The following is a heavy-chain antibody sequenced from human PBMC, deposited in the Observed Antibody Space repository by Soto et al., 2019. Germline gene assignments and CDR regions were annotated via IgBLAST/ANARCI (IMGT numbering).Heavy chain of an antibody. CDR3: TTDSRTTLPEIRFDY. V-gene: IGHV3-15*07. J-gene: IGHJ4*01. D-gene: IGHD1-26*01. Sequence: GGSLILSCAASGFPFNNAWINWVRQVPGKGLEWVGRVKSKADGGSGDYAAPVKGRFVVSRDDSKDIVYLQMNSLKIEDTGVYYCTTDSRTTLPEIRFDYWGHGTQVTVSS. CDR2: VKSKADGGSG. CDR1: GFPFNNAW.